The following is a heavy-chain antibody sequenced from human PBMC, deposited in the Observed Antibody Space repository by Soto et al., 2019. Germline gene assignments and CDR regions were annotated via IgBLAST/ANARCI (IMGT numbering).Heavy chain of an antibody. CDR2: IYYSGST. D-gene: IGHD6-13*01. Sequence: SETLSLTCTVSGGSISSYYWSWIRQPPGKGLEWIGYIYYSGSTNYNPSLKSRVTISADTSKNQFSLKLSSVTAADTAVYYCARVGYSSSWYGDPSWFDPWGQGTLVTVS. J-gene: IGHJ5*02. CDR1: GGSISSYY. CDR3: ARVGYSSSWYGDPSWFDP. V-gene: IGHV4-59*01.